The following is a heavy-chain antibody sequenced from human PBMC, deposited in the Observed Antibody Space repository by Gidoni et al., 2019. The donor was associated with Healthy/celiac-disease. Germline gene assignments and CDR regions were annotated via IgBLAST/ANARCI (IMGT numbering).Heavy chain of an antibody. J-gene: IGHJ4*02. D-gene: IGHD3-10*01. CDR3: ARDRGVTMVRGGPLNY. CDR2: ISYDGSNK. Sequence: QVQLVESGGGVVQPGRSLRLACAAYGFTFSSYAMHWVRQAPGKGLEWVAVISYDGSNKYYADSVKGRFTISRDNSKNTLYLQMNSLRAEDTAVYYCARDRGVTMVRGGPLNYWGQGTLVTVSS. V-gene: IGHV3-30-3*01. CDR1: GFTFSSYA.